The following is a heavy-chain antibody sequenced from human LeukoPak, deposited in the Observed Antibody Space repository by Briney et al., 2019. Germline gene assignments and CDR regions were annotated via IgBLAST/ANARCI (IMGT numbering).Heavy chain of an antibody. CDR2: INPSGGST. J-gene: IGHJ6*02. V-gene: IGHV1-46*01. D-gene: IGHD1-26*01. Sequence: ASVKVSCKASGYTFTSYYMHWVRQAPGQGLEWMGIINPSGGSTSYAQKFQGRVTMTRDTSTSTVYMELSSLRSEDTAVYYCARNSEQAEWELLIDYYYYGMDVWGQGTTVTVSS. CDR1: GYTFTSYY. CDR3: ARNSEQAEWELLIDYYYYGMDV.